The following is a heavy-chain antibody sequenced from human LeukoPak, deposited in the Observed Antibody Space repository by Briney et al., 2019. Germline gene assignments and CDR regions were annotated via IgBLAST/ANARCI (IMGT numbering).Heavy chain of an antibody. Sequence: ASVKVSCKVSGYTLTELSIHWVRQAPGKGLEWMGGFDPEDGETIYAQKFQGRVTMTEDTSTDTAYMELSSLRSEDTAVYYCATSRMAYYYDSSGYYLLQYWGQGTLVTVSS. CDR3: ATSRMAYYYDSSGYYLLQY. V-gene: IGHV1-24*01. D-gene: IGHD3-22*01. CDR1: GYTLTELS. J-gene: IGHJ4*02. CDR2: FDPEDGET.